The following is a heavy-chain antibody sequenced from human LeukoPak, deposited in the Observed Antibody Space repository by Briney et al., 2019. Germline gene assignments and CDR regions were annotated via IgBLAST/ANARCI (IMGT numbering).Heavy chain of an antibody. CDR3: AGSGWKNYYYYMDV. V-gene: IGHV4-61*02. Sequence: PSETLSLTCTVSSDSISDGSYFWNWIRQPAGKGLEWIGRIYTSGSTNYNPSLKSRVTMSVDTSKNQFSLKLSSVTAADTAVYYCAGSGWKNYYYYMDVWGKGTTVTVSS. J-gene: IGHJ6*03. CDR1: SDSISDGSYF. CDR2: IYTSGST. D-gene: IGHD6-19*01.